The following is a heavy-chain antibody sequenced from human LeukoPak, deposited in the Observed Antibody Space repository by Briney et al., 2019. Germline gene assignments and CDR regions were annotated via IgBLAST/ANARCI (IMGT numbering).Heavy chain of an antibody. CDR2: ISYDGTNK. J-gene: IGHJ4*02. D-gene: IGHD6-13*01. CDR3: AKAWYSSSWYEGNFDY. V-gene: IGHV3-30-3*01. Sequence: GGSLRLSCAASGFTFRNYAMHWVRQAPGKGLEWVAVISYDGTNKYYADSVKGRFTISRDNSKNTMYVQMNSLRAEDTAMYYCAKAWYSSSWYEGNFDYWGQGTLVTVSS. CDR1: GFTFRNYA.